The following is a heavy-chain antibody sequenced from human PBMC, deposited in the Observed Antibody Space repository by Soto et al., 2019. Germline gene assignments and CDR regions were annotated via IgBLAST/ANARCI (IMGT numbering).Heavy chain of an antibody. J-gene: IGHJ6*02. CDR3: ARSRYCSSTSCHQHYYYYYGMDV. V-gene: IGHV1-69*13. CDR2: IIPIFGTA. Sequence: ASVKVSCKASGGTFSSYAISWVRQAPGQGLEWMGGIIPIFGTANYAQKFQGRVTITADESTSTAYMELSSLRSEDTAVYYCARSRYCSSTSCHQHYYYYYGMDVWGQGTTVTVSS. D-gene: IGHD2-2*01. CDR1: GGTFSSYA.